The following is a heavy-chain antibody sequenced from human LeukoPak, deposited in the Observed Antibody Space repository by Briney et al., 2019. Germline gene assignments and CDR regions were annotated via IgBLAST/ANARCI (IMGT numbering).Heavy chain of an antibody. CDR2: ISGSGGST. J-gene: IGHJ3*02. CDR1: GFTFSSCA. CDR3: AKGDRYCSGGSCYSGDAFDI. V-gene: IGHV3-23*01. Sequence: GSLRLSCAASGFTFSSCAMSWVRQAPGKGLEWVSAISGSGGSTYYADSVKGRFTISRDNSKNTLYLQMNSLRAEDTAVYYCAKGDRYCSGGSCYSGDAFDIWGQGTMVTVSS. D-gene: IGHD2-15*01.